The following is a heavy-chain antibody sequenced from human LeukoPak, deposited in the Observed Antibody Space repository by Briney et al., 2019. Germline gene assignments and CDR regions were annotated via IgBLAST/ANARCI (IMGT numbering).Heavy chain of an antibody. CDR1: GFIFTDYG. J-gene: IGHJ4*02. D-gene: IGHD3-3*01. V-gene: IGHV3-30*02. CDR3: ARGPTFDYDFWSGYPAPTPYFDY. Sequence: GGSLRLSCAASGFIFTDYGMHWVRQAPGKGLEWLTFIRYDGSDKYYADSVKGRFTISRDNSKNTLYLQMNSLTSEDTAVYYCARGPTFDYDFWSGYPAPTPYFDYWGQGTLVTVSS. CDR2: IRYDGSDK.